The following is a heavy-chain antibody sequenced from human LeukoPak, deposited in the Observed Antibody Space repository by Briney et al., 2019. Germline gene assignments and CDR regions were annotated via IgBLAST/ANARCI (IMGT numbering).Heavy chain of an antibody. D-gene: IGHD5-12*01. V-gene: IGHV3-30*02. CDR1: GFTFSSYG. CDR2: IRYDGSNK. CDR3: AKDLDSGYDSGYFDY. J-gene: IGHJ4*02. Sequence: GGSLRLSCAASGFTFSSYGMHWVRQAPGKGLEWVAFIRYDGSNKYYADSVKGRFTISRDNSKNTLYLQMNSLRAEDTAVYYCAKDLDSGYDSGYFDYWGQGTLVTVSS.